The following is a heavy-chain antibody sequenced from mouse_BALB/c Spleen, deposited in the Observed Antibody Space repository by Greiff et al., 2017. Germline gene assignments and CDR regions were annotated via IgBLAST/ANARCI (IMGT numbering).Heavy chain of an antibody. D-gene: IGHD4-1*02. CDR3: AKDQLGRGAMDY. Sequence: QVQLKESGPGLVAPSQSLSITCTVSGFSLTSYGVHWVRQPPGKGLEWLGVICAGGSTNYNSALVSRLSISKDNSKSQVFLKMISLQTDDTAMYYSAKDQLGRGAMDYWGQGTSVTVSS. V-gene: IGHV2-9*02. J-gene: IGHJ4*01. CDR1: GFSLTSYG. CDR2: ICAGGST.